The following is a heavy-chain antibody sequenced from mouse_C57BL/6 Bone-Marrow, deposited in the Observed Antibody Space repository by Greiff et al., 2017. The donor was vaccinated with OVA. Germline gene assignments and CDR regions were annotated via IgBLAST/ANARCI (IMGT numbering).Heavy chain of an antibody. CDR2: ISNGGGST. D-gene: IGHD2-4*01. Sequence: DVMLVESGGGLVQPGGSLKLSCAASGFTFSDYYMYWVRQTPEKRLEWVAYISNGGGSTYYPDTVKGRFTISRDNAKNTLYLQMSRLKSEDTAMYYCARLYYDYDEGAMDYWGQGTSVTVSS. CDR3: ARLYYDYDEGAMDY. J-gene: IGHJ4*01. CDR1: GFTFSDYY. V-gene: IGHV5-12*01.